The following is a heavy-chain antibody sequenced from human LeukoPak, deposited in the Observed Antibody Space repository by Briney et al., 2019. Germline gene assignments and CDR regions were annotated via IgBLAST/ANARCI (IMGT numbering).Heavy chain of an antibody. CDR2: IIPIFGTA. V-gene: IGHV1-69*06. CDR3: AREPIAYDYVWGSYRLIGGYFDY. CDR1: GGTFSSYA. Sequence: SVKVSCKASGGTFSSYAISWVRQAPGQGLEWMGGIIPIFGTANYAQKFQGRVTITADKSTSTAYMELSSLRSEDTAVYYCAREPIAYDYVWGSYRLIGGYFDYWGQGTLVTVSS. J-gene: IGHJ4*02. D-gene: IGHD3-16*02.